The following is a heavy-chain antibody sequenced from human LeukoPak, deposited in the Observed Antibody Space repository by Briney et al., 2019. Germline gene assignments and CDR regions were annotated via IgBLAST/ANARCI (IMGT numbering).Heavy chain of an antibody. Sequence: GGSLRLSCAASGFTFDDYAMHWARQAPGKGLEWVSCISWNSGSIGYADSVKGRFTISRDNAKTSLYLQMNSLRAEDMALYYCAKDILPGIAAAGAIDYWGQGTLVTVSS. J-gene: IGHJ4*02. D-gene: IGHD6-13*01. CDR3: AKDILPGIAAAGAIDY. CDR1: GFTFDDYA. CDR2: ISWNSGSI. V-gene: IGHV3-9*03.